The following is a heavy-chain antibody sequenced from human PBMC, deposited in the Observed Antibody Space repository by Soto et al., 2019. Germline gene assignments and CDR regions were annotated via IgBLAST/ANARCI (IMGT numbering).Heavy chain of an antibody. V-gene: IGHV4-59*01. D-gene: IGHD2-2*01. Sequence: PSETLSLTCTVSGGSISSYYWSWIRQPPGKGLEWIGYIYYSGSTNYNPSLQSRVTISVDTSKNQFSLKLSSVTAADTAVYCCARAVLPATAPFDYWGQGTLVTVSS. J-gene: IGHJ4*02. CDR1: GGSISSYY. CDR3: ARAVLPATAPFDY. CDR2: IYYSGST.